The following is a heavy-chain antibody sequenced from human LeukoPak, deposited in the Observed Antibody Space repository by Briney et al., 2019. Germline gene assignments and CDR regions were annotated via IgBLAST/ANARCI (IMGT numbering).Heavy chain of an antibody. CDR1: GGSISSSSYY. J-gene: IGHJ4*02. D-gene: IGHD6-19*01. CDR3: AIRKKSSGWYN. V-gene: IGHV4-39*01. CDR2: IYYSGST. Sequence: TPSETLSLTCTVSGGSISSSSYYWGWIRQPPGKGLEWIGSIYYSGSTYYNPSLKSRVTISVDTSKNQFSLKLSSVTAADTAVYYCAIRKKSSGWYNWGQGTLVTVST.